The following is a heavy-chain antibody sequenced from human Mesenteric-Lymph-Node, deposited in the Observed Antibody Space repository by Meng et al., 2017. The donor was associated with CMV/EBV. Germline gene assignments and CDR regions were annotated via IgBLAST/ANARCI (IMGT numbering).Heavy chain of an antibody. CDR1: GFTFSSYT. J-gene: IGHJ5*02. CDR2: ISSGSTYI. Sequence: GFTFSSYTMNWVRQAPGKGLEWVSCISSGSTYIYYADSVRGRFTISRDNAENSLYLQMNSLRAEDTAVYYCARDLGYCSSTSCYDASWGQGTLVTVSS. V-gene: IGHV3-21*01. D-gene: IGHD2-2*01. CDR3: ARDLGYCSSTSCYDAS.